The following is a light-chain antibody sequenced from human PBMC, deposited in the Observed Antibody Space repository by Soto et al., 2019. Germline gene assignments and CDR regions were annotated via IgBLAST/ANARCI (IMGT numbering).Light chain of an antibody. Sequence: DIRMTQSPSSVSASVGDRVIISCRASQGISNWLAWYQQKPGKAPKLLIYDVSNLESGVPSRFSGSGSGTEFTLTISSLQPDDVASYYCQQYNAFWTFGQGTRVEIK. J-gene: IGKJ1*01. CDR1: QGISNW. CDR2: DVS. CDR3: QQYNAFWT. V-gene: IGKV1-5*01.